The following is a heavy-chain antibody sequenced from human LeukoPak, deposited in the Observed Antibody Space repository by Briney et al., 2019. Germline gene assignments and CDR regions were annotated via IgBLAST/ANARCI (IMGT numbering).Heavy chain of an antibody. J-gene: IGHJ5*02. Sequence: ASVKVSCKASGYTFTSYGISWVRQAPGQGLEWMRWISAYNGNTNYAQKLQGRVTMTTDTSTSTAYMELRSLRSDDTAVYYCARDKKLGHAVTRLYNWFDPWGQGTLVTVSS. D-gene: IGHD1-14*01. CDR3: ARDKKLGHAVTRLYNWFDP. CDR1: GYTFTSYG. V-gene: IGHV1-18*01. CDR2: ISAYNGNT.